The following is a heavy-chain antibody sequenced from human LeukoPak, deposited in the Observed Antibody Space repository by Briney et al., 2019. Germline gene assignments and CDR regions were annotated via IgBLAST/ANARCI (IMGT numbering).Heavy chain of an antibody. V-gene: IGHV4-4*07. Sequence: SETLSLTCTVSGGSISSYFWSWIRQPAGKGLEWIGRICTSGSTNYNPSLKSRVTMSVDTSKNQFSLKLSSVTAADTAVYYCARHGLGYCSSTSCYNKGYYFDYWGQGTLVTVSS. CDR2: ICTSGST. J-gene: IGHJ4*02. CDR1: GGSISSYF. CDR3: ARHGLGYCSSTSCYNKGYYFDY. D-gene: IGHD2-2*01.